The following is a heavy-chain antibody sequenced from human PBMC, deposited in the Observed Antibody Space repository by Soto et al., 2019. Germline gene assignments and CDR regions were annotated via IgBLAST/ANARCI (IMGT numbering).Heavy chain of an antibody. V-gene: IGHV3-30*18. CDR1: GFTLSSHG. D-gene: IGHD1-26*01. Sequence: GGSLRLSCAASGFTLSSHGMHWVRQAPGKGLEWVAVISYDGSNKHYADPLKGRFTISRDNSKNTLYLQMNSLRVEDTAVYYCAKDAGKWELLRNFFDPWGQGTLVTVSS. CDR3: AKDAGKWELLRNFFDP. J-gene: IGHJ5*02. CDR2: ISYDGSNK.